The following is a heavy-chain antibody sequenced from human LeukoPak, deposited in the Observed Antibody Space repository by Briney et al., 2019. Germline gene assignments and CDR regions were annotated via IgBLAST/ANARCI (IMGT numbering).Heavy chain of an antibody. V-gene: IGHV4-34*01. CDR2: INHSGST. CDR3: ARGRYYYGSGSYYPPGGDY. CDR1: GGSFSGYY. J-gene: IGHJ4*02. Sequence: SETLSLTCAVYGGSFSGYYWSWIRQPPGKGLEWIGEINHSGSTNYNPSLKSRVTISVDTSKNQFSLKLSSVTAADTAVYYCARGRYYYGSGSYYPPGGDYWGQGTLVTVSS. D-gene: IGHD3-10*01.